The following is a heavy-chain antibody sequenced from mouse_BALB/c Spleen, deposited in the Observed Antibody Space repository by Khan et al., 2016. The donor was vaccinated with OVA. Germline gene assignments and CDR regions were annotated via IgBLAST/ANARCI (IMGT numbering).Heavy chain of an antibody. CDR2: IIPNNGGT. CDR3: ARGAYYRYDGYFDV. V-gene: IGHV1-18*01. J-gene: IGHJ1*01. CDR1: GYTFTEYT. D-gene: IGHD2-14*01. Sequence: VQLKQSGPELVKPGASVKISCTTSGYTFTEYTMHWVKQSHGESLEWIGGIIPNNGGTTYNQKFKGKATLTVEKSSRTAYMELRSLTSKDSAVYYCARGAYYRYDGYFDVWGAGTTVTVSS.